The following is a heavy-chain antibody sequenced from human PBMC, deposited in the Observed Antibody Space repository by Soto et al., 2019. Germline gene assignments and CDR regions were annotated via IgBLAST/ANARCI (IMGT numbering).Heavy chain of an antibody. CDR1: GYIFNDYY. V-gene: IGHV1-2*02. CDR3: ARDNYNYSGMDV. J-gene: IGHJ6*02. CDR2: INPYSGGA. Sequence: ASVKVSCKASGYIFNDYYIHWVRQAPGQGLEWMGWINPYSGGANLAQEFQGRVTMTRDTSLSIVYMEVTRLTYDDTAVYYCARDNYNYSGMDVWGQGTTVTVSS.